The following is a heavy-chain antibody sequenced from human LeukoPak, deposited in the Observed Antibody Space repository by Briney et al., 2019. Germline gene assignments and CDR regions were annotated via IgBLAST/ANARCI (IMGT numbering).Heavy chain of an antibody. D-gene: IGHD3-9*01. CDR2: IYPSDSDA. CDR1: GYRFTSYW. J-gene: IGHJ4*02. Sequence: GESLKISCKASGYRFTSYWIGWVRQMPGKGLEWVGIIYPSDSDARYSPSFRGQVTISADKSINTAYLQWSSLKASDTAMYYCARRNYDILTGYYNDYFDYWGQGTLVTVSS. CDR3: ARRNYDILTGYYNDYFDY. V-gene: IGHV5-51*01.